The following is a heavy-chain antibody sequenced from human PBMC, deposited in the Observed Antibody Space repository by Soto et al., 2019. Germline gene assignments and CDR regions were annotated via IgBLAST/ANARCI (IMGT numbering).Heavy chain of an antibody. D-gene: IGHD6-19*01. J-gene: IGHJ2*01. CDR1: GFTFSSYW. V-gene: IGHV3-7*01. CDR2: IKQAGSEK. CDR3: ARVLAVAAAQYWYFDL. Sequence: EVQLVESGGGLVPPGGSLRLSCAASGFTFSSYWMSLVRQAPGKGLEWVANIKQAGSEKYYVDSVKGRFTISRDNAKNSLYLQMNSLRAEDTAVYYCARVLAVAAAQYWYFDLWGRGTLVTVSS.